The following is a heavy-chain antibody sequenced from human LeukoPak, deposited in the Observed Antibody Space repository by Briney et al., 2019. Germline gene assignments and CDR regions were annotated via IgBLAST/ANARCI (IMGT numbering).Heavy chain of an antibody. D-gene: IGHD5-12*01. CDR2: IDTGGST. V-gene: IGHV4-4*07. CDR1: GGSIDDYY. Sequence: SETLSLTCTVSGGSIDDYYWTWIRQPAGKGLEWIGRIDTGGSTKYNPSLKSRATMSVDTSKNPFSLRLNSVTAADPAVYYCAAETIIKPFYYCMAVWGKGPPVFVS. CDR3: AAETIIKPFYYCMAV. J-gene: IGHJ6*03.